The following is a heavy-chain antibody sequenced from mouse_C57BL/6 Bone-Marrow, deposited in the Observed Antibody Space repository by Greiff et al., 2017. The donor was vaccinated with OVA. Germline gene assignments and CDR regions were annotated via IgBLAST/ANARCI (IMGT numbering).Heavy chain of an antibody. Sequence: QVQLQQPGAELVKPGASVKLSCKASGYTFTSYWMHWVKQRPGRGLEWIGRIDPNSGGTKYNETFKSKATLTVDKPYSTAYMKLSSLTTEDSAVYYCAVASYYGSSHYYAMDDWGQGTSVTVSS. CDR3: AVASYYGSSHYYAMDD. CDR2: IDPNSGGT. V-gene: IGHV1-72*01. J-gene: IGHJ4*01. CDR1: GYTFTSYW. D-gene: IGHD1-1*01.